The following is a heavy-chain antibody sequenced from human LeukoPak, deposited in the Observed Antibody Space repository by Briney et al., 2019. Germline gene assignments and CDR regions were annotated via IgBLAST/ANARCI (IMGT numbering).Heavy chain of an antibody. D-gene: IGHD4-23*01. V-gene: IGHV3-53*01. CDR3: ARDIFAVVTFAFDY. CDR1: GFTVSSNS. J-gene: IGHJ4*02. CDR2: IYSDNT. Sequence: GGSLRLSCTVSGFTVSSNSMSWVRQAPGKGLEWVSFIYSDNTHYSDSVKGRFTISRDNSKNTLYLQMNSLRAEDTAVYYCARDIFAVVTFAFDYWGQGTLVTVSS.